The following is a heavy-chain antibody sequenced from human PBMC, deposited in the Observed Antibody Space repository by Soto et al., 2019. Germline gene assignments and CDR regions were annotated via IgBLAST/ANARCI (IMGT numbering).Heavy chain of an antibody. V-gene: IGHV4-31*03. CDR2: NYYSGIT. CDR3: ARGSSIAGLYYGMDV. D-gene: IGHD6-6*01. Sequence: QVQLQELGAGLVKPSQTLSLTCTVSGGSISSGGYYWTWIRLHPGKGLEWIGYNYYSGITYYNPSLKSRVTISLDTSKNQFSLKLSSVTAADTAVYYCARGSSIAGLYYGMDVWGQGTTVTVS. J-gene: IGHJ6*02. CDR1: GGSISSGGYY.